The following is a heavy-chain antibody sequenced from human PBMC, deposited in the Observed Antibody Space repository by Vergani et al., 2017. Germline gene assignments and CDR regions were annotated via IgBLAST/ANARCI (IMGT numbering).Heavy chain of an antibody. Sequence: QVQLQESGPGLVKPSQTLSLTCTVSGGSISSYYWSWIRQPPGKGLEWIGYIYYSGSTNYHPSLKSRVTISVDTSKNQFSLKLSSVTAADTAVYYGAREPGSYLYGMDVWGQGTTVTVSS. CDR1: GGSISSYY. V-gene: IGHV4-59*01. CDR2: IYYSGST. D-gene: IGHD3-10*01. CDR3: AREPGSYLYGMDV. J-gene: IGHJ6*02.